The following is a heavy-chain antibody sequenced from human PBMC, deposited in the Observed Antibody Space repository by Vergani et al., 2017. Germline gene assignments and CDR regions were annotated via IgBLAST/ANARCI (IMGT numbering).Heavy chain of an antibody. D-gene: IGHD6-19*01. J-gene: IGHJ3*02. CDR1: GGPFSSYA. Sequence: QVQLVQSGAEVKKPGSSVTVSCKASGGPFSSYAISWVRQSPGQGLEWMGGIIPIFGTANYAQTFQGRVTITADESTSTAYMELSSRRSEDTAVYYCAGDTGIAVGGDAFDIWGQGTMVAVSS. V-gene: IGHV1-69*01. CDR2: IIPIFGTA. CDR3: AGDTGIAVGGDAFDI.